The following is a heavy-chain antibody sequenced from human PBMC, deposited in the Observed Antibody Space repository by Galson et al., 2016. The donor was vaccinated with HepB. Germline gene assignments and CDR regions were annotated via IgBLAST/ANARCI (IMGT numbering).Heavy chain of an antibody. CDR3: ARGGQWLYEVWSDP. CDR1: GFTFSDYW. Sequence: SLRLSCAASGFTFSDYWMHWVRQAPGKGLVCVSRINSDGSIITYADSVKGRFTVSRDNAKNTLYLQMSGLRVDDTAVYYCARGGQWLYEVWSDPWGQGTQVTVSS. V-gene: IGHV3-74*01. CDR2: INSDGSII. J-gene: IGHJ5*02. D-gene: IGHD6-19*01.